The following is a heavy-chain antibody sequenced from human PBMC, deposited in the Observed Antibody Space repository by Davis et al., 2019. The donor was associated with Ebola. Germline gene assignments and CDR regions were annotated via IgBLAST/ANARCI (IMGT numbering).Heavy chain of an antibody. CDR3: ARERYYYYYMDV. CDR2: IYSGGST. CDR1: GFTVSSNY. Sequence: GESLKISCAASGFTVSSNYMSWVRQAPGKGLEWVSVIYSGGSTYYADSVKGRFTISRDNSKNTLYLQMNSLRAEDTAVYYCARERYYYYYMDVWGKRTTVTVSS. V-gene: IGHV3-53*01. J-gene: IGHJ6*03.